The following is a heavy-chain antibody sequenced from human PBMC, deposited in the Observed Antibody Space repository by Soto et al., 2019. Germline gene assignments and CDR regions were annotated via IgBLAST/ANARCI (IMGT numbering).Heavy chain of an antibody. Sequence: SGPTLVNPTETLTLTCTFSGFSLSTSGVGVGWIRQPPGKALEWLALIYWNDDKRYSPFLKSRLTITKDTSKNQVVLTMTNMDPVDAGTYYCAHRPSWCSIGTRCFDYSGQGTLVTVSS. D-gene: IGHD6-19*01. CDR3: AHRPSWCSIGTRCFDY. J-gene: IGHJ4*02. CDR2: IYWNDDK. CDR1: GFSLSTSGVG. V-gene: IGHV2-5*01.